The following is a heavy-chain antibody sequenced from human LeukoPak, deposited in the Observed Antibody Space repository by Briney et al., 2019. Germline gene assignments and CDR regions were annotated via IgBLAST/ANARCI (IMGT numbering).Heavy chain of an antibody. Sequence: PSETLSLTCAVYGGSFSGYYWSWIRQPPGKGLEWIGEINHSGSTNYNPSLKSRVTISVDTSKNQFSLKLSSVTAADTAVYYCVRGDFWSGYDYYDYWGQGTLVTVSS. D-gene: IGHD3-3*01. CDR3: VRGDFWSGYDYYDY. J-gene: IGHJ4*02. CDR1: GGSFSGYY. CDR2: INHSGST. V-gene: IGHV4-34*01.